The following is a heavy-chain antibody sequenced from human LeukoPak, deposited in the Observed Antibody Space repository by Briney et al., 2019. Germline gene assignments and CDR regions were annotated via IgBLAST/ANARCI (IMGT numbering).Heavy chain of an antibody. CDR1: GGSISNINW. CDR3: ARAQIVATIGALFDP. Sequence: SGTLSLTCDVSGGSISNINWWSWVRQPPGKGLEWIGEINHSGSTNYNPSLKSRVTISVDTSKNQFSLKLSSVTAADTAVYYCARAQIVATIGALFDPWGQGTLVTVSS. D-gene: IGHD5-12*01. CDR2: INHSGST. V-gene: IGHV4-4*02. J-gene: IGHJ5*02.